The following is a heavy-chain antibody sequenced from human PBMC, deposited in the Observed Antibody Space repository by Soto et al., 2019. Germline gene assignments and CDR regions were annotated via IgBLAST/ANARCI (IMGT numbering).Heavy chain of an antibody. Sequence: VGSLRLSCAASGFTLSRHTMNWVRQAPGKGLEWVSSIGSRTSDIYYADSVKGRFTISRDNAKNSLYLDLTRLRAEDTAVYFCVRDYYDTSGYPNTFDMWGQGTMVTVSS. V-gene: IGHV3-21*01. J-gene: IGHJ3*02. D-gene: IGHD3-22*01. CDR3: VRDYYDTSGYPNTFDM. CDR2: IGSRTSDI. CDR1: GFTLSRHT.